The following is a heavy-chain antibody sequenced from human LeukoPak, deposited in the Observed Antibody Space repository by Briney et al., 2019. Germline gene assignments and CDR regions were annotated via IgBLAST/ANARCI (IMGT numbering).Heavy chain of an antibody. CDR3: TKGESGSYYVY. D-gene: IGHD1-26*01. J-gene: IGHJ4*02. Sequence: PGGSLRLSCAASGFTFSSYAMTWIRQAPGQGLEWVSVINIGGDSSQYADSVKGRFTISRDNSKNTLYLQKNSLRGEDTAIYYCTKGESGSYYVYWGQGTLVTVSS. V-gene: IGHV3-23*01. CDR2: INIGGDSS. CDR1: GFTFSSYA.